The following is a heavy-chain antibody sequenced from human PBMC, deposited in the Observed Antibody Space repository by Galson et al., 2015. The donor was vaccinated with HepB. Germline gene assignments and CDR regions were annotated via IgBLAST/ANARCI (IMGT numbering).Heavy chain of an antibody. CDR3: ARGGWLDSSGFYRGDGLDH. CDR2: VSPDSGKT. D-gene: IGHD3-3*01. J-gene: IGHJ6*02. CDR1: GYTFTNYD. V-gene: IGHV1-8*01. Sequence: SVKVSCKASGYTFTNYDINWVRQASGQGLEWIGWVSPDSGKTGYAQKFQGRVMMTRDTSINTAYMEVGRLRSEDTAVYYCARGGWLDSSGFYRGDGLDHWGQGTTVTVSS.